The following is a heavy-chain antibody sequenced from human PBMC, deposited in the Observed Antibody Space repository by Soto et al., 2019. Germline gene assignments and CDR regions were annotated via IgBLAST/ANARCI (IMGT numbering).Heavy chain of an antibody. J-gene: IGHJ6*02. CDR2: IYSGGST. D-gene: IGHD3-22*01. CDR3: AREYSSSYYYGMDV. CDR1: GFTVSSNY. Sequence: GGSLRLSCAASGFTVSSNYMSWVRQAPGKGLEWVSVIYSGGSTYYADSVKGRFTISRDNSKNTLYLQMNSLRAEDTAMYYCAREYSSSYYYGMDVWGQGTTVTVSS. V-gene: IGHV3-53*01.